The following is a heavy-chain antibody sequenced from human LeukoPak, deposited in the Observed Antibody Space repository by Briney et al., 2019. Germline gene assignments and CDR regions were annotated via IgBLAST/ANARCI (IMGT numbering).Heavy chain of an antibody. CDR1: GGSISSYY. J-gene: IGHJ4*02. Sequence: SETLSLTCTVSGGSISSYYWSWIRQPPGKGLEWIGYIYYSGSTNYNPSLKSRVTISVDTSKSQFSLKLSSVTAADTAVYYCARHALGYCSGGSCYFDYWGQGTLVTVSS. CDR2: IYYSGST. CDR3: ARHALGYCSGGSCYFDY. V-gene: IGHV4-59*08. D-gene: IGHD2-15*01.